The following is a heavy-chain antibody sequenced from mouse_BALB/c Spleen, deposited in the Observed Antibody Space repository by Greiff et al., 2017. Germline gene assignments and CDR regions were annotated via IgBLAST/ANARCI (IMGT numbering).Heavy chain of an antibody. Sequence: EVKLVESGGGLVKPGGSLKLSCAASGFTFSSYAMSWVRQSPEKRLEWVAEISSGGSYTYYPDTVTGRFTISRDNAKNTLYLEMSSLRSEDTAMYYCARRVTTAMDYWGQGTSVTVSS. CDR2: ISSGGSYT. D-gene: IGHD2-3*01. J-gene: IGHJ4*01. V-gene: IGHV5-9-4*01. CDR3: ARRVTTAMDY. CDR1: GFTFSSYA.